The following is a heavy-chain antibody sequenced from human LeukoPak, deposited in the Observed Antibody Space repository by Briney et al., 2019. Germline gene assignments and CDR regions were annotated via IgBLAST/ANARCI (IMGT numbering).Heavy chain of an antibody. Sequence: ASVKVSCKASGYTFTGYYIHWVRQAPGQGLEWMGWINLNSGGTNYAQKFQGRVTMTRDTSISTAYMELKRLISDDTAVYYCARDPQGIAAAGTNLVPYGMDVWGQGTTVTVSS. J-gene: IGHJ6*02. CDR3: ARDPQGIAAAGTNLVPYGMDV. V-gene: IGHV1-2*02. D-gene: IGHD6-13*01. CDR2: INLNSGGT. CDR1: GYTFTGYY.